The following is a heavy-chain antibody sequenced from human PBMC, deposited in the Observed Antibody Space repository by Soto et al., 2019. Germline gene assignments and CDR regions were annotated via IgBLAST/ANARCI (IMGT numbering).Heavy chain of an antibody. J-gene: IGHJ3*02. CDR3: ARPYDSSGIDAFDI. Sequence: GGSLRLSCAASGFTFDDYTMHWVRQAPGKGLEWVSLISWDGGSTYYADSVKGRLTISRDNSKNSLYLQMNSLRTEDTALYYCARPYDSSGIDAFDIWGQGTMVTVS. CDR2: ISWDGGST. V-gene: IGHV3-43*01. CDR1: GFTFDDYT. D-gene: IGHD3-22*01.